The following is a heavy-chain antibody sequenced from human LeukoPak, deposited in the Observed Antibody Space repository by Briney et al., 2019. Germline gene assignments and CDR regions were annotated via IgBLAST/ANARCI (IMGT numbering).Heavy chain of an antibody. J-gene: IGHJ6*03. D-gene: IGHD1-26*01. CDR1: GFTFSGYW. Sequence: GGSLRLSCAASGFTFSGYWMSWVRQAPGKGLEWVSSITSGSSYRFYADSVKGRFTISRDNAKNSLYLQMNSLRAEDTAVYYCARDPYSGSYGNYYYYFMDVWGKGTTVTISS. V-gene: IGHV3-21*01. CDR2: ITSGSSYR. CDR3: ARDPYSGSYGNYYYYFMDV.